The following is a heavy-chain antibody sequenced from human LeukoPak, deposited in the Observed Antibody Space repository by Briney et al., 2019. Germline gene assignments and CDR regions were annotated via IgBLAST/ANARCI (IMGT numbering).Heavy chain of an antibody. Sequence: SETLSFTCTVSGDSLSTYYWSWIRQPAGKGLEWIGRIHTSGTTKYNPSLKRRVTMSLDTSKNQFSLSLSSVTAADTAVYYCARGKWLVVYYFDYWGQGSLVTVSS. CDR2: IHTSGTT. CDR3: ARGKWLVVYYFDY. D-gene: IGHD6-19*01. V-gene: IGHV4-4*07. CDR1: GDSLSTYY. J-gene: IGHJ4*02.